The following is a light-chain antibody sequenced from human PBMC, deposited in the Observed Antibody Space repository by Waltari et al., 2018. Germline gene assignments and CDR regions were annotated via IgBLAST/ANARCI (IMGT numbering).Light chain of an antibody. CDR3: CSYTGSSTM. CDR2: EVS. Sequence: QSALTQPASVSGSPGQSITISCTGTSSDVGRSKLVSWYQPHPGKAPKLIIYEVSYRPSGVSDRFSGSKSGNTASLTISGLQAEDEADYYCCSYTGSSTMFGGGTKLTVL. CDR1: SSDVGRSKL. J-gene: IGLJ3*02. V-gene: IGLV2-23*02.